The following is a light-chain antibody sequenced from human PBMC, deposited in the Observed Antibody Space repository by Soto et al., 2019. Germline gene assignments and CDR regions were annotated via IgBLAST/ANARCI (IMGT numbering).Light chain of an antibody. J-gene: IGKJ1*01. CDR1: QSVSSSY. V-gene: IGKV3-20*01. Sequence: NVFTQSPGTLSFSPGERATLSCRASQSVSSSYLAWYQQKPGQAPRLLIYGASSRATGIPDRFSGSGSGTDFTLTISRLEPEDFAVYYCQQYGSSPWTFGQGTKVDIK. CDR3: QQYGSSPWT. CDR2: GAS.